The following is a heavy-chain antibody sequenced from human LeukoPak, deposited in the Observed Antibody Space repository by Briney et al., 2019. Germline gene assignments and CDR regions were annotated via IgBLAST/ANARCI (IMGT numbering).Heavy chain of an antibody. CDR1: GYTFTGYY. J-gene: IGHJ4*02. Sequence: GASVKVSCKASGYTFTGYYMHWVRQAPGQGLEWMGWINPNSGGTNYAQKFQGRVTMTRDKSITTAYMDLSSLTSDDAAVYYCAKVGAMVLWGQGTQVTVSS. CDR3: AKVGAMVL. V-gene: IGHV1-2*02. CDR2: INPNSGGT. D-gene: IGHD3-10*01.